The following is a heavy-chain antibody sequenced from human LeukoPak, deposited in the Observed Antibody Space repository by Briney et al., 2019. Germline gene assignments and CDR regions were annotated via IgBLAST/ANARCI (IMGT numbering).Heavy chain of an antibody. CDR1: GDSVSSNSAA. Sequence: SQTLSLTCAVSGDSVSSNSAAWNWIRQSPSRGLEWLGRTYYRSKWYNDYAVSVKSRITINPDTSKNQFSLQLNSVTPEDTAVYYCARGKVGYSSSPGSYYYYYMDVWGKGTTVTVSS. CDR2: TYYRSKWYN. V-gene: IGHV6-1*01. J-gene: IGHJ6*03. CDR3: ARGKVGYSSSPGSYYYYYMDV. D-gene: IGHD6-13*01.